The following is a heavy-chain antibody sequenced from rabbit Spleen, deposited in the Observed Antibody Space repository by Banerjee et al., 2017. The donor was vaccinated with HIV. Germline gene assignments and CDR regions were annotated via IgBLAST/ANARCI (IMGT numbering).Heavy chain of an antibody. J-gene: IGHJ6*01. D-gene: IGHD1-1*01. CDR1: GFSFSSSYY. CDR2: IYAGTSGST. V-gene: IGHV1S45*01. CDR3: ARDTSTSFSTYGMDL. Sequence: QEQLVESGGDLVKPGTSLTLTCTASGFSFSSSYYMCWVRQAPGKGLECIACIYAGTSGSTYYANWAKGRFTISKTSSTTVTLQMTSLTAADTATYFCARDTSTSFSTYGMDLWGQGTLVTVS.